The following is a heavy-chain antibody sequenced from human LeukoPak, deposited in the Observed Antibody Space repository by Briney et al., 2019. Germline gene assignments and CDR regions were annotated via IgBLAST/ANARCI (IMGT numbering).Heavy chain of an antibody. Sequence: PSETLSLTCAVSGGSISSGNWGSWVRQPPGEGLEWIGEIYHSGGTNYNPSLKSRVIISVDKSNNQFSLKLSSVTAADTALYYCARPGRGGAFDIWGQGIIVTVSS. D-gene: IGHD1-1*01. J-gene: IGHJ3*02. CDR2: IYHSGGT. CDR1: GGSISSGNW. CDR3: ARPGRGGAFDI. V-gene: IGHV4-4*02.